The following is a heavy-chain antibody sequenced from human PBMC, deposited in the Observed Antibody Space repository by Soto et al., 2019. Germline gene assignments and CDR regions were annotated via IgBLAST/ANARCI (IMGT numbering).Heavy chain of an antibody. J-gene: IGHJ4*02. CDR3: ARGVFGAAAGTPDFDY. CDR2: IYYSGST. CDR1: GGSISSYY. Sequence: PSETLSLTCTVSGGSISSYYWSWIRQPPGKGLEWIGYIYYSGSTNYNPSLKSRVTISVDTSKNQFSLKLSSVTAADTAVYYCARGVFGAAAGTPDFDYWGQGTLVTVSS. D-gene: IGHD6-13*01. V-gene: IGHV4-59*01.